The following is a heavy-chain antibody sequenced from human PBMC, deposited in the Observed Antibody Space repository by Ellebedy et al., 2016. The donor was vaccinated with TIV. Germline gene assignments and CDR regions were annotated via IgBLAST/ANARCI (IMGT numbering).Heavy chain of an antibody. J-gene: IGHJ4*02. Sequence: PGGSLRLSCAAAGFTLSDYYMSWIRQAPGEGLEWLAYISSSGYTYFADSVKGRFTISRDNSKNTLYLQMNSLRAEDTAVYYCAKGRRMVFSTGGLDYWGQGTLVTVSS. V-gene: IGHV3-11*05. CDR1: GFTLSDYY. D-gene: IGHD2-8*01. CDR3: AKGRRMVFSTGGLDY. CDR2: ISSSGYT.